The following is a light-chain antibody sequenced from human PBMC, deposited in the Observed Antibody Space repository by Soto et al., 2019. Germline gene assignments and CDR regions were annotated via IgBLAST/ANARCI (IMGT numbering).Light chain of an antibody. CDR1: RGDVGDYSS. J-gene: IGLJ3*02. CDR3: SSYAGSNIWV. V-gene: IGLV2-8*01. CDR2: EVS. Sequence: QSALTRPPSASGSPGRSVTISCSGTRGDVGDYSSVSWYQQHPGKAPKLMIYEVSKRPPGVPDRFSGSKSGNAASLTVSGLQAEDEADYYCSSYAGSNIWVFGGGTKVTVL.